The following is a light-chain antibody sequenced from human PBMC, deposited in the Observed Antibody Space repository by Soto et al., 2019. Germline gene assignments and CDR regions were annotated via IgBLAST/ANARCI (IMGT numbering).Light chain of an antibody. J-gene: IGKJ1*01. CDR2: RAS. CDR3: HQYNNWPPRT. CDR1: QSVSNN. Sequence: EIVLTQSPGTLSLSPGERATLSCRASQSVSNNYLAWYQQQPGQAPRLLIYRASIRATGIPARFSGSGSGTEFTLTISSLQSEDFGVYYCHQYNNWPPRTFGQGTKVDIK. V-gene: IGKV3-15*01.